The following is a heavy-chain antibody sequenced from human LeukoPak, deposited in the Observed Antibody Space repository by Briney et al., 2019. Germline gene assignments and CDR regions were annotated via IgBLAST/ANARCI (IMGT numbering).Heavy chain of an antibody. CDR2: IYTCGST. Sequence: SETLSLACTVSGGSISGYYWSWIRQPPGKGLEWIGYIYTCGSTNYNPSLKSRVTISVDTSKNQFSLKLSSVTAADTAVYYCARVEVRSGNLDYWGQGTLGTVSS. J-gene: IGHJ4*02. D-gene: IGHD3-3*01. CDR1: GGSISGYY. CDR3: ARVEVRSGNLDY. V-gene: IGHV4-4*09.